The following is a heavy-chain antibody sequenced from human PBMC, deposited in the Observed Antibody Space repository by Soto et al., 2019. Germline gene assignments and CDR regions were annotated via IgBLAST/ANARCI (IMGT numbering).Heavy chain of an antibody. CDR1: GFTFSSYG. J-gene: IGHJ6*02. Sequence: PGGSLRLSCAASGFTFSSYGMHWVRQAPGKGLEWVAVISYDGNNKYYADSVKGRFTISRDNSKNTLYLQMNSLRAEDTAVYYCAKDRTFCSSTSCQTHKYYYYYGTDVWGQGTTVTVSS. V-gene: IGHV3-30*18. D-gene: IGHD2-2*01. CDR3: AKDRTFCSSTSCQTHKYYYYYGTDV. CDR2: ISYDGNNK.